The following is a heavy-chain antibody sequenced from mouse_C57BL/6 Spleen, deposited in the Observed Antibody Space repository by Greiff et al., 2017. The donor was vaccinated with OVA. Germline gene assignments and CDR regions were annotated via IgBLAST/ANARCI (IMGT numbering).Heavy chain of an antibody. CDR3: ARAIYYYGSIWYFDV. D-gene: IGHD1-1*01. J-gene: IGHJ1*03. V-gene: IGHV1-18*01. CDR1: GYTFTDYN. Sequence: EVQLQQSGPELVKPGASVKIPCKASGYTFTDYNMDWVKQSHGKSLEWIGDINPNNGGTIYHQKFKGTATLTVDKTSSTAYMELRSLTSEDTAVYYWARAIYYYGSIWYFDVWGTGTTVTVSS. CDR2: INPNNGGT.